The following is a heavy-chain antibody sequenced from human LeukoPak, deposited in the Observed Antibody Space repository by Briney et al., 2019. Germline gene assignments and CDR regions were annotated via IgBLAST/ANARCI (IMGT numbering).Heavy chain of an antibody. Sequence: ASVKVSCKASGYTFTSYGISWVRQAPGQGLEWMGWISAYNGNTNYAQKLQGRATMTTDTSTSTAYMELRSLRSDDTAVYYCARDGLEGSGSYYKWDNSYNWFDPWGQGTLVTVSS. CDR2: ISAYNGNT. V-gene: IGHV1-18*01. J-gene: IGHJ5*02. D-gene: IGHD3-10*01. CDR3: ARDGLEGSGSYYKWDNSYNWFDP. CDR1: GYTFTSYG.